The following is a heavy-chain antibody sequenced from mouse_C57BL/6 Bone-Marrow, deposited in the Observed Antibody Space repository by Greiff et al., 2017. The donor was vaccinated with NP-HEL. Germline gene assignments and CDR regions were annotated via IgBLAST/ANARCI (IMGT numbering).Heavy chain of an antibody. CDR1: GYTFTSYW. CDR3: ARAYYYGSTGHFDY. V-gene: IGHV1-55*01. Sequence: QVQLQQSGAELVKPGASVKMSCKASGYTFTSYWITWVKQRPGQGLEWIGDIYPGSGSTNYNEKFKSKATLNVDTSSSTAYMQLSSLTSEDSAVYYCARAYYYGSTGHFDYWGQGTTLTVSS. J-gene: IGHJ2*01. D-gene: IGHD1-1*01. CDR2: IYPGSGST.